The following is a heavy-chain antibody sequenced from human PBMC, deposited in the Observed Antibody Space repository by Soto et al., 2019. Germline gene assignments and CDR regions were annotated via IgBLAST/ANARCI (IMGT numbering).Heavy chain of an antibody. Sequence: QVQLQESGPGLLKPSETLSLTCTVSGGSISSYFYTWVRQPPGKGLEWIGSVYYTGTTDYNPSLKSRVTISVDTSKPQFSLNLRSVTAADTAVYYCARDLAAVPRAFDYWGRGTLVTVSS. CDR2: VYYTGTT. V-gene: IGHV4-59*01. CDR3: ARDLAAVPRAFDY. CDR1: GGSISSYF. D-gene: IGHD6-13*01. J-gene: IGHJ4*02.